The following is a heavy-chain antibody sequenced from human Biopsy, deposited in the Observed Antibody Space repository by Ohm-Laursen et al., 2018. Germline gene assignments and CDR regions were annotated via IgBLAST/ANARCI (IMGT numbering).Heavy chain of an antibody. CDR2: INHSGST. CDR3: ARGEYYAYWSGARKLNYFDY. V-gene: IGHV4-34*01. J-gene: IGHJ4*02. D-gene: IGHD3-3*01. Sequence: SGTLSLTCTVSGGSFSGTYWSWIRQTPGKGLEWIGEINHSGSTKYNPSFESRVTISVDTSKNQFSLNLFSVTAADAARYFCARGEYYAYWSGARKLNYFDYWGQGTLVIVSS. CDR1: GGSFSGTY.